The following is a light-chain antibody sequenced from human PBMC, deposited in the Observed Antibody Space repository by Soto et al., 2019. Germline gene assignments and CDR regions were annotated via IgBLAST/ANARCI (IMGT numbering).Light chain of an antibody. CDR3: RSYKRSSTNV. V-gene: IGLV2-14*01. CDR1: SSDVGGYNY. CDR2: DVS. Sequence: QSVLTQPASVSGSPGQSITISCTGTSSDVGGYNYVSWYQQHPGKAPKLMIYDVSNRPSGVSNRFSGSKSGNTASLTISGLQAEDEADYYCRSYKRSSTNVFQTGTKVTVL. J-gene: IGLJ1*01.